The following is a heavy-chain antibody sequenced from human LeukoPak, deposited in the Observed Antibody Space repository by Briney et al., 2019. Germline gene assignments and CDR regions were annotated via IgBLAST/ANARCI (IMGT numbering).Heavy chain of an antibody. CDR1: GGSISSYY. V-gene: IGHV4-4*07. J-gene: IGHJ6*02. CDR2: IYTSGST. D-gene: IGHD2-15*01. CDR3: ARSAASRYCSGGSCSDYGMDV. Sequence: SETLSLTCTVSGGSISSYYWSWIRQPAGKGLEWIGRIYTSGSTNYNPSLKSRVTMSVDTSKNQFSLKLSSVPAADTAVYYCARSAASRYCSGGSCSDYGMDVWGQGTTVTVSS.